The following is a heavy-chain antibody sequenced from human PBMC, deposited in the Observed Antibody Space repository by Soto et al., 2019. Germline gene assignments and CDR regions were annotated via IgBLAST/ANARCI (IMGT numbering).Heavy chain of an antibody. D-gene: IGHD3-22*01. J-gene: IGHJ4*02. CDR3: ARDQYYYDSSGYDY. Sequence: GGSLRLSCAASGFTFSSYAMHWVRQAPGKGLEWVAVISYDGSNKYYADSVKGRFTISRDNSKNTLYLQMNSLRAEDTAVYYCARDQYYYDSSGYDYWGQGTLVTVSS. CDR2: ISYDGSNK. CDR1: GFTFSSYA. V-gene: IGHV3-30-3*01.